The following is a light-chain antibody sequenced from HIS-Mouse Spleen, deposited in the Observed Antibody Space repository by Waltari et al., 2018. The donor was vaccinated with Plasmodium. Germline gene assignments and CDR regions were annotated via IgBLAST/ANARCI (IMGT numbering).Light chain of an antibody. CDR3: YSTDSSGNHRV. Sequence: SYELTQPPSVSVSPGQTARITCSGDALPKKYAYWYQKKSGQAPVLVPYEDSKRPSGIPGRFSGSSSGTMATLTISGAQVEDEADYYCYSTDSSGNHRVFGGGTKLTVL. J-gene: IGLJ3*02. V-gene: IGLV3-10*01. CDR1: ALPKKY. CDR2: EDS.